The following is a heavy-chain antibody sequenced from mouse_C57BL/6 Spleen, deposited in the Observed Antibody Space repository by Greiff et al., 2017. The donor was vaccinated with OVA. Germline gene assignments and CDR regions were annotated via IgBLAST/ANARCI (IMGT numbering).Heavy chain of an antibody. Sequence: QVQLQQPGAELVRPGSSVKLSCKASGYTFTSYWMHWVKQRPIQGLEWIGNIDPSDSDTHYNQKFKDKATLTVDKSSSTAYMQLSSLTSEDSAVYYCARSDDGGFAYWGQGTLVTVSA. J-gene: IGHJ3*01. CDR3: ARSDDGGFAY. V-gene: IGHV1-52*01. CDR1: GYTFTSYW. CDR2: IDPSDSDT. D-gene: IGHD2-3*01.